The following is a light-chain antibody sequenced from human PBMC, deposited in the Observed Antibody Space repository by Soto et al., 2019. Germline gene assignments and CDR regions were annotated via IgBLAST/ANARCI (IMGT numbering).Light chain of an antibody. V-gene: IGKV1-33*01. CDR2: DAS. CDR1: QDISNY. Sequence: IQMTQSPSSLSASVGDRVTITFQASQDISNYLNWYQQRPGKAPKLLIYDASNLETGVPSRFSGSGSGTDFTFTISSLQPEDIATYYCQQYDNLSITFGQGTRL. CDR3: QQYDNLSIT. J-gene: IGKJ5*01.